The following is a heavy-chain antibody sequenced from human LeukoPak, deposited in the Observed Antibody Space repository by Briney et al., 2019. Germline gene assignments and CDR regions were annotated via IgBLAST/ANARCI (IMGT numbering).Heavy chain of an antibody. D-gene: IGHD4-17*01. J-gene: IGHJ4*02. CDR2: IYYSGGT. CDR3: ARALYGDYNFDY. V-gene: IGHV4-59*01. Sequence: SETLSLTCTVSGGSISRYYWSWIRQPPGKGLEWIGYIYYSGGTNYSPSLKSRVTISVDTSKNQFSLRLTSVTAADTAVYYCARALYGDYNFDYWGQGTLGTVSS. CDR1: GGSISRYY.